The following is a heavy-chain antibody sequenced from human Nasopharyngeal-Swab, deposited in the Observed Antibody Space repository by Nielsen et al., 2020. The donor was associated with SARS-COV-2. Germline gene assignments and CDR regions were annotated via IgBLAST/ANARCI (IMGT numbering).Heavy chain of an antibody. J-gene: IGHJ2*01. CDR3: ARGRKIVADRWYFDL. Sequence: GSLRLSCAVYAGPFKDYYWSWIRQPPGKGLEWIGEINHSGSTNYNPSLKSRVTISVDTSKNQFSLKLSSVTAADTAVYYGARGRKIVADRWYFDLWGRGTLVTVSS. D-gene: IGHD5-12*01. CDR2: INHSGST. CDR1: AGPFKDYY. V-gene: IGHV4-34*01.